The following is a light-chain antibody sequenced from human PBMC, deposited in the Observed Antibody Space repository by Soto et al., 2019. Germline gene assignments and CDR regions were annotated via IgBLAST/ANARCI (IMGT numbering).Light chain of an antibody. CDR2: DTS. J-gene: IGKJ1*01. Sequence: VLTQYPGTLSLSPGERATLSCRASQSLTNSFIAWYQQKPGQAPRLLIYDTSSRASGIPDRFSGSGSGTDFTLTISRLEPEDFAVYYCQQYGSSGTFGQGTKVDIK. CDR1: QSLTNSF. V-gene: IGKV3-20*01. CDR3: QQYGSSGT.